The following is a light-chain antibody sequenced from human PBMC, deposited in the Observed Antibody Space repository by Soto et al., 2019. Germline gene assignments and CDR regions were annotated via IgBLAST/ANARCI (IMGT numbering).Light chain of an antibody. CDR2: GAS. CDR3: QLYGDSPMYT. J-gene: IGKJ2*01. Sequence: EIVLTQSPVTLSLSPGERATLSCRASQSVSSNLAWHQQKPGQAPRLLIYGASSRATGIPDRFSGSGSGTDFTLTISRLEPEDFAVYYCQLYGDSPMYTFGLGTKVDIK. V-gene: IGKV3-20*01. CDR1: QSVSSN.